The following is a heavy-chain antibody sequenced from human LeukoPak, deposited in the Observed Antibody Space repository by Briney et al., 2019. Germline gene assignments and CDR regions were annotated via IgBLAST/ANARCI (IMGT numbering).Heavy chain of an antibody. V-gene: IGHV3-15*01. CDR1: GFSFSGYG. CDR2: IKRKTEAETT. J-gene: IGHJ6*02. Sequence: RGSLRLSCVASGFSFSGYGMCWVRQAPGKGLEWVGRIKRKTEAETTDYAAPVKGRLIISRDDSKNTLYLQMNSLKAEDTAVYYCSADLGEADGGYHYGLDVWGQGTTVTVSS. CDR3: SADLGEADGGYHYGLDV. D-gene: IGHD4-17*01.